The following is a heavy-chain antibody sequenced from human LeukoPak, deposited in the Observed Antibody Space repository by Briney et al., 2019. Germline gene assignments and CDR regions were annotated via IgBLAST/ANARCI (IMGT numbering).Heavy chain of an antibody. CDR3: AKNLGGGYYRPIDY. Sequence: GGSLRLSCAASGFTFSSYAMHWVRQAPGKGLEWVSSITGGHYPTYNTDSVKGRFTISRDNSKNTLYLQMNSLRAEDTAVYYCAKNLGGGYYRPIDYWGQGTLVTVSS. D-gene: IGHD3-22*01. CDR1: GFTFSSYA. V-gene: IGHV3-23*01. J-gene: IGHJ4*02. CDR2: ITGGHYPT.